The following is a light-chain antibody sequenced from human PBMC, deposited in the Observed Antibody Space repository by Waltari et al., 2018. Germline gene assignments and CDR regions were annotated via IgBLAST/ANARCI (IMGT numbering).Light chain of an antibody. CDR2: EVT. CDR3: AAYASANTLL. Sequence: QSALTQPASVSGSPGQSITISCPGTSADMGNYRHVSWSQQPSGRAPKLILYEVTNRPSGVSDRFSGSKSGNTSSLTISGLQTEDEADYYCAAYASANTLLFGGGTQLTVL. CDR1: SADMGNYRH. J-gene: IGLJ2*01. V-gene: IGLV2-14*01.